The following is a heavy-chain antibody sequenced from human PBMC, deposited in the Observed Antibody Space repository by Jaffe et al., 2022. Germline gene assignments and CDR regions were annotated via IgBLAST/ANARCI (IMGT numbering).Heavy chain of an antibody. CDR3: AHRRRAQRRNKDIVVVPAATDWFDP. CDR2: IYWNDDK. Sequence: QITLKESGPTLVKPTQTLTLTCTFSGFSLSTSGVGVGWIRQPPGKALEWLALIYWNDDKRYSPSLKSRLTITKDTSKNQVVLTMTNMDPVDTATYYCAHRRRAQRRNKDIVVVPAATDWFDPWGQGTLVTVSS. D-gene: IGHD2-2*01. CDR1: GFSLSTSGVG. J-gene: IGHJ5*02. V-gene: IGHV2-5*01.